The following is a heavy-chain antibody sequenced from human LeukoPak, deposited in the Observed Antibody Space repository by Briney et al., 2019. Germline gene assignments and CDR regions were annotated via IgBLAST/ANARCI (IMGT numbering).Heavy chain of an antibody. CDR3: ARPYSSSPLYYYGMDV. CDR1: GGSFSGYY. D-gene: IGHD6-6*01. J-gene: IGHJ6*02. CDR2: INHSGST. Sequence: PSETLSLTCAVYGGSFSGYYRSWIRQPPGKGLEWIGEINHSGSTNYNPSLKSRVTISVDTSKNQFSLKLSSVTAADTAVYYCARPYSSSPLYYYGMDVWGQGTTVTVSS. V-gene: IGHV4-34*01.